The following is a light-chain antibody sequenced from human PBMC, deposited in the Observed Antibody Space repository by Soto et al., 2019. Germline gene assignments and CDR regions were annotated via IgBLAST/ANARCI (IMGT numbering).Light chain of an antibody. Sequence: EIVMTQSPVTLSVSPGEEATLSCRASQSVNSNLAWYQQKPGQAPRLLIYGASTRATDIPARFSGSGSGTEFTLTNSSLQSEDFAVYYCQQYNNWPTFTFGPGTKVDIK. CDR2: GAS. CDR3: QQYNNWPTFT. CDR1: QSVNSN. V-gene: IGKV3-15*01. J-gene: IGKJ3*01.